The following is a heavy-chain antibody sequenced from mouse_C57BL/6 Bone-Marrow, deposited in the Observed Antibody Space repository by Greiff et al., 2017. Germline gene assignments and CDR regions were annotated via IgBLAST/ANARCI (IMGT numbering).Heavy chain of an antibody. Sequence: VQLQQPGAELVMPGASVKLSCKASGYTFTSYWMHWVKQRPGQGLEWIGEIDPSDSYTNYNQKCKGKSTLTVDKSSSTAYMQLSSLTSEDSAVYYCARDGYPFDYWGQGTTLTVSS. CDR1: GYTFTSYW. CDR3: ARDGYPFDY. CDR2: IDPSDSYT. V-gene: IGHV1-69*01. D-gene: IGHD2-3*01. J-gene: IGHJ2*01.